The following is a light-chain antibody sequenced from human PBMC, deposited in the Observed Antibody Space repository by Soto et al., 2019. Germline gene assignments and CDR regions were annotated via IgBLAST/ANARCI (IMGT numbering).Light chain of an antibody. CDR2: GAS. Sequence: EIVLTQSPGTLSLSPGERAALSCRASQSISSSYLAWYQQKPGQAPRLLIYGASTRATGIPDRFSGSGSGTDFTLTISRLEPEDFAVYYCHQYVSSPWTFGQGTKVGVK. CDR3: HQYVSSPWT. J-gene: IGKJ1*01. CDR1: QSISSSY. V-gene: IGKV3-20*01.